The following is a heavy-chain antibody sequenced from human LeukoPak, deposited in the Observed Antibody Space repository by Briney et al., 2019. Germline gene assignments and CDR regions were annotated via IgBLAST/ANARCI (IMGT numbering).Heavy chain of an antibody. V-gene: IGHV4-39*01. J-gene: IGHJ3*02. CDR3: ARHPVAGTSAGAFDI. D-gene: IGHD6-19*01. CDR1: GGSFSGYY. CDR2: IYYSGST. Sequence: PSETLSLTCAVYGGSFSGYYWGWIRQPPGKGLEWIGSIYYSGSTYYNPSLKSRVTISVDTSKNQFSLKLSSVTAADTAVYYCARHPVAGTSAGAFDIWGQGTMVTVSS.